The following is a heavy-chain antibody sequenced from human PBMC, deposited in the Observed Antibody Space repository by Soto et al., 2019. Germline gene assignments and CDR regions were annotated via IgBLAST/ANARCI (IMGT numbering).Heavy chain of an antibody. Sequence: EVQLVGSGGGLVQPGGSLRLSCAASGFAFSNYEMNWVRQAPGKGLEWVSYISLSGSTIYYADSVKGRFTISRDDAKNSLYLQMDSLRADDTAVYYCARGSFSASPNFFDYWGQGTLVTVSS. D-gene: IGHD3-3*02. CDR1: GFAFSNYE. J-gene: IGHJ4*02. V-gene: IGHV3-48*03. CDR3: ARGSFSASPNFFDY. CDR2: ISLSGSTI.